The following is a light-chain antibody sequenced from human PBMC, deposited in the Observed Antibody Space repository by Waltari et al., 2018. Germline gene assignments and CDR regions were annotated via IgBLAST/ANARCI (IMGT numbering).Light chain of an antibody. V-gene: IGLV2-14*01. CDR3: SSYTDTSRV. Sequence: QAALTQPASVSGSPGQSITISCTGSSSDIGGDYKYVSWYQQHPGKAPKLMIYEVSNRPSGVSSRFSGSKSGNTASLTISGLQAEDEADYYCSSYTDTSRVFGGGTKLTVL. CDR1: SSDIGGDYKY. J-gene: IGLJ3*02. CDR2: EVS.